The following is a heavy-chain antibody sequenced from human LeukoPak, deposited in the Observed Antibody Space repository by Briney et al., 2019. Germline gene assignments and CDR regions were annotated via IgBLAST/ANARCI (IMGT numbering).Heavy chain of an antibody. D-gene: IGHD2-15*01. V-gene: IGHV4-31*02. J-gene: IGHJ3*02. CDR2: IYYSGST. CDR1: GGSINSDGYY. CDR3: ARGFPHIVVVIGASSHASDI. Sequence: SQTLSLTCNVSGGSINSDGYYWSWIRQHPGKGLEWIGYIYYSGSTYYNPSLKSRVTISIDTSKNQFSLKLSSVTAADTAVYYCARGFPHIVVVIGASSHASDIWGQGTMVTVSS.